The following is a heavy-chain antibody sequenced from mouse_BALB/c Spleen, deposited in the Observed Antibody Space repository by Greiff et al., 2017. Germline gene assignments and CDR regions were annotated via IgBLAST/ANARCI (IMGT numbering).Heavy chain of an antibody. CDR1: GYAFTNYL. CDR3: ARATMIIWYFDV. Sequence: VQLQQSGAELVRPGTSVKVSCKASGYAFTNYLIEWVKQRPGQGLEWIGVINPGSGGTNYNEKFKGKATLTADKSSSTAYMQLSSLTSDDSAVYFWARATMIIWYFDVWGAGTTVTVSS. D-gene: IGHD2-4*01. V-gene: IGHV1-54*01. CDR2: INPGSGGT. J-gene: IGHJ1*01.